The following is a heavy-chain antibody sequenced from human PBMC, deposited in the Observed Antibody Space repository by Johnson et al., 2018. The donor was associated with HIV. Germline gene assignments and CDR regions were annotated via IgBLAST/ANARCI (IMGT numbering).Heavy chain of an antibody. CDR1: GFTFSNAW. CDR3: AKDPSILWWEGAFDI. CDR2: ISSSGSTI. V-gene: IGHV3-11*01. Sequence: QVQLVESGGGLVKPGGSLRLSCAASGFTFSNAWMSWIRQAPGKGLEWVSYISSSGSTIYYAASVKGRFPISRDNSKHTLYLQMHSLRAEETAVYYCAKDPSILWWEGAFDIWGQGTMVTVSS. J-gene: IGHJ3*02. D-gene: IGHD2-21*01.